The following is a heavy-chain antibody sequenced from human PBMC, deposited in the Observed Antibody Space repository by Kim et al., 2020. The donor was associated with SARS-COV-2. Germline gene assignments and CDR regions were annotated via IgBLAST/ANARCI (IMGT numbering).Heavy chain of an antibody. CDR2: INHSGST. Sequence: SETLSLTCAVYGGSFSGYYWSWIRQPPGKGLEWIGEINHSGSTNYNPSLKSRVTISVDTSKNQFSLKLSSVTAADTAVYYCARGRIWVVRGVIIGWFDPWGQGTLVTVSS. J-gene: IGHJ5*02. D-gene: IGHD3-10*01. CDR1: GGSFSGYY. CDR3: ARGRIWVVRGVIIGWFDP. V-gene: IGHV4-34*01.